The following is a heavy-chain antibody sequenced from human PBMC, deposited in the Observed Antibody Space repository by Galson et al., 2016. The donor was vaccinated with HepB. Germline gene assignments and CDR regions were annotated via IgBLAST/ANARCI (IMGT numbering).Heavy chain of an antibody. V-gene: IGHV2-5*02. D-gene: IGHD3-3*01. CDR1: GFSLSTPGVG. CDR2: IYWDNGK. Sequence: PALVKPTQTLTLTCTFSGFSLSTPGVGVGWVRQPPGKALEWLANIYWDNGKRYNPSLRSRITLNKDTSKNEVVLTLANMDPAGTATYFCAHSRPDVLRFNWFDPWGQGTLVTVSS. CDR3: AHSRPDVLRFNWFDP. J-gene: IGHJ5*02.